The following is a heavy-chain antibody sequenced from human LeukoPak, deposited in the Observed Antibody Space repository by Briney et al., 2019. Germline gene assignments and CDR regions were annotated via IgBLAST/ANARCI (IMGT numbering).Heavy chain of an antibody. CDR1: GFTVITND. V-gene: IGHV3-53*01. CDR3: ARGVEPLAANTLAY. D-gene: IGHD1-14*01. Sequence: WGSLRLPCAASGFTVITNDMTWVRQAPGKGLEWVSVLYSDGNTKYADSVQGRFTISRDNSKNTLYLEMNSLSPDDTAVYYCARGVEPLAANTLAYWGQGTLVTVSS. CDR2: LYSDGNT. J-gene: IGHJ4*02.